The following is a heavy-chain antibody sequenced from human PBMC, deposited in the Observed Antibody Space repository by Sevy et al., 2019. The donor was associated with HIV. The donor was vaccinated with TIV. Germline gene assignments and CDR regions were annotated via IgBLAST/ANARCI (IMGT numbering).Heavy chain of an antibody. CDR3: ATGTTDSSISWVFDV. CDR1: GFTFFSHV. D-gene: IGHD6-13*01. CDR2: LSGSGGTT. J-gene: IGHJ3*01. V-gene: IGHV3-23*01. Sequence: GGSLRLSCAASGFTFFSHVMSWVRQAPGKRLEWVSGLSGSGGTTYYADSVKGRFSISRDNSKNKRYLQMSSLRIEDTAVYYCATGTTDSSISWVFDVWGQGTMVTVSS.